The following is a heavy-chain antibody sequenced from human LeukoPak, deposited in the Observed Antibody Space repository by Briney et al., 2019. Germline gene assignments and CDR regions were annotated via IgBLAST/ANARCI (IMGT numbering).Heavy chain of an antibody. V-gene: IGHV4-39*01. Sequence: SETLSLTCTVSGGSISSSSYYWGWIRQPPGKGLEWIGNVYYSGSTYQNPSLKSRVTISVDTSKKQFSLKLSSVTAADTAVYHCASRVTTTFFDYWGQGTLVTVSS. CDR3: ASRVTTTFFDY. D-gene: IGHD4-17*01. J-gene: IGHJ4*02. CDR1: GGSISSSSYY. CDR2: VYYSGST.